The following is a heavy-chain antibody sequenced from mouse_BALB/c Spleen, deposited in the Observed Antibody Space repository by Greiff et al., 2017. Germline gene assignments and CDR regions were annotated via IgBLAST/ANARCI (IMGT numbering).Heavy chain of an antibody. CDR1: GFNIKDTY. Sequence: DVQLQESGAELVKPGASVKLSCTASGFNIKDTYMHWVKQRPEQGLEWIGRIDPANGNTKYDPKFQGKATITADTSSNTAYLQLSSLTSEDTAVYYCASHDGYYFDYWGQGTTLTVSS. J-gene: IGHJ2*01. CDR3: ASHDGYYFDY. CDR2: IDPANGNT. D-gene: IGHD2-3*01. V-gene: IGHV14-3*02.